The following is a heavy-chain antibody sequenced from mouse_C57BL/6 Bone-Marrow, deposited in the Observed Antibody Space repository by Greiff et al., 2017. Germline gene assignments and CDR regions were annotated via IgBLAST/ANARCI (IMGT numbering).Heavy chain of an antibody. CDR3: ARLLTTGVATDAMDY. Sequence: EVQLQESGAELVKPGASVKLSCTASGFNINDYYMHWVKQRTEQGLEWIGRIDPEDGETKYAPKFQGKATITADTSSNTAYLQLSSLTSEDTAVYCCARLLTTGVATDAMDYWGQGTSVTVSS. CDR2: IDPEDGET. D-gene: IGHD1-1*01. V-gene: IGHV14-2*01. CDR1: GFNINDYY. J-gene: IGHJ4*01.